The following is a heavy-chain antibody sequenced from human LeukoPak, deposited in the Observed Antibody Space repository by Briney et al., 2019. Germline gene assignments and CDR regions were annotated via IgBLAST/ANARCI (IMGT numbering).Heavy chain of an antibody. D-gene: IGHD1-26*01. CDR2: IYTSGST. Sequence: SQTLSLTCTVSGGSISSGSYYWSWLRQPAGRGLEWIGRIYTSGSTNYNPSLKSRVTISVDTSKNQFSLKLSSVTAADTAVYYCAREPVGATAPFDYWGQGTLVTGSS. CDR3: AREPVGATAPFDY. J-gene: IGHJ4*02. V-gene: IGHV4-61*02. CDR1: GGSISSGSYY.